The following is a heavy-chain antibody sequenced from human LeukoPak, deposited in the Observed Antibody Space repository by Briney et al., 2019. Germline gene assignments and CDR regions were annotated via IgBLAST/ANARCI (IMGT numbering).Heavy chain of an antibody. V-gene: IGHV3-30*18. Sequence: GGSLRLSCAASGFTFSSYGMHWVRQAPGKGLEWVAVISYDGSNKYYADSVKGRFTTSRDNSKNTLYLQMNSLRAEDTAVYYCAKAATQLWSSPLLDYWGQGTLVTVSS. CDR2: ISYDGSNK. D-gene: IGHD5-18*01. CDR3: AKAATQLWSSPLLDY. CDR1: GFTFSSYG. J-gene: IGHJ4*02.